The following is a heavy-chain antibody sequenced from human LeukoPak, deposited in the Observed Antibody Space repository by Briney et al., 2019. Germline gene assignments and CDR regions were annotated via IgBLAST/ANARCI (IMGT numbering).Heavy chain of an antibody. CDR1: GGSFSGYY. V-gene: IGHV4-34*01. D-gene: IGHD3-3*01. J-gene: IGHJ4*02. Sequence: SETLSLTCAVYGGSFSGYYWSWIRQPPGKWLEWIGEINHSGSTNYNPSLRSRATISVDTSKNQFSLKLSSVTAADTAVYYCARGFGYYEFWSGYYLPYFDYWGQGTLVTVSS. CDR3: ARGFGYYEFWSGYYLPYFDY. CDR2: INHSGST.